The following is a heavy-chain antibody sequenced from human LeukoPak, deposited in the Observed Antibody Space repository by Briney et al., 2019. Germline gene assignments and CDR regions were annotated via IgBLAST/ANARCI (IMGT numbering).Heavy chain of an antibody. V-gene: IGHV3-30*02. Sequence: GSLRLSCAASGFIFSNYAMHWVRPAAGKGLGWVAYIRYDGSRKYYADSVNGRFTISRDNSKNTLYLQVHSLRGEDTAVYYCATETPDTSGSKLDYWGQGTLVTVSS. CDR3: ATETPDTSGSKLDY. J-gene: IGHJ4*02. D-gene: IGHD3-22*01. CDR1: GFIFSNYA. CDR2: IRYDGSRK.